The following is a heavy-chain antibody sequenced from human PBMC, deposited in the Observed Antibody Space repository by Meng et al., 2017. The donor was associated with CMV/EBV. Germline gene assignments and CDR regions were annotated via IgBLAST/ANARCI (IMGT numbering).Heavy chain of an antibody. Sequence: SLKISCAACGFTFDDYAIHWVRQAPGRGLEWVSGISWNSGSIGYADSVKGRFTISRDNAQNSLYLQKNSLRAEDTALYYCAKGELTNDEGGNWFDPWGQGTLVTVSS. V-gene: IGHV3-9*01. CDR1: GFTFDDYA. D-gene: IGHD1-1*01. CDR3: AKGELTNDEGGNWFDP. J-gene: IGHJ5*02. CDR2: ISWNSGSI.